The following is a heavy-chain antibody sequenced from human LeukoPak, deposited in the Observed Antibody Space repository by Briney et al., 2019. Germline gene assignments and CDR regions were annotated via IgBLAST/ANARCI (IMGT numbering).Heavy chain of an antibody. Sequence: GASVRLSCKPSGYTFTTYAMTWVRQAPGHRLEWMGGINAGNGNTKSSQTFQGRVTITRHTSASTAYRELSRLRSEDLAVYYCARGGLYYYDYWGRGTLVTVSS. J-gene: IGHJ4*02. CDR3: ARGGLYYYDY. V-gene: IGHV1-3*03. CDR1: GYTFTTYA. D-gene: IGHD3-16*01. CDR2: INAGNGNT.